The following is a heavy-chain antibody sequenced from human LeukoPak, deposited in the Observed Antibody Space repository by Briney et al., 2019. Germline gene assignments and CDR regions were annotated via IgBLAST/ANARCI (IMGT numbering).Heavy chain of an antibody. CDR2: IYYSGST. CDR3: ARRGAAAGTSFDY. CDR1: GGSISSYY. Sequence: PSETLSLTCTVSGGSISSYYWSWIRQPPGKGLEWIGYIYYSGSTNYNPSLKSRVTISVDTSKNHFSLKLSSVTAADTAVYYCARRGAAAGTSFDYWGQGTLVTVSS. V-gene: IGHV4-59*08. J-gene: IGHJ4*02. D-gene: IGHD6-13*01.